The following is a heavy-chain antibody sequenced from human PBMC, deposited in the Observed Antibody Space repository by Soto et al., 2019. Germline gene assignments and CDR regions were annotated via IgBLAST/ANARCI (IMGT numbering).Heavy chain of an antibody. CDR2: ISWNSGSI. Sequence: GGSLRLSCAASGFTFDDYAMHWVRQAPGKGLEWVSGISWNSGSIGYADSVKGRFTISRDNAKNSLYLQMNSLRAEDTALYYCAKEGNWEMTTVTFDYWGQGTLVTVSS. CDR3: AKEGNWEMTTVTFDY. D-gene: IGHD4-4*01. J-gene: IGHJ4*02. CDR1: GFTFDDYA. V-gene: IGHV3-9*01.